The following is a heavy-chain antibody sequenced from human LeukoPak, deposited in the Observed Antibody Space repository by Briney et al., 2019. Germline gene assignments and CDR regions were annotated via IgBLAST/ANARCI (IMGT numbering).Heavy chain of an antibody. CDR3: ARELSGTAYFDF. J-gene: IGHJ4*02. Sequence: GVPLTLSCAASIFTLSSCDKKWLSQAPGKGLEWVFYTSSSENTIFYADSVKGRFAISRDNAKSLQYVEVNSLRAEDTGVYYCARELSGTAYFDFWGQGILVTVS. V-gene: IGHV3-48*03. CDR2: TSSSENTI. CDR1: IFTLSSCD. D-gene: IGHD1-1*01.